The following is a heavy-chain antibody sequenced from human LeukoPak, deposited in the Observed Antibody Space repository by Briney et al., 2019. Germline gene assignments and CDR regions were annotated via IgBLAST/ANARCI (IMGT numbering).Heavy chain of an antibody. J-gene: IGHJ3*02. V-gene: IGHV4-59*11. CDR2: IYYSGTT. CDR1: GGSMSSHY. Sequence: SETLSLTCTVSGGSMSSHYWSWIRQPPGKGLEWIGFIYYSGTTKYSPSPQSRVTMLLDTPKNQFSLKLTSVTAADTALYYCARLLDNDSSGYPDTFDMWGQGTMVTVSS. CDR3: ARLLDNDSSGYPDTFDM. D-gene: IGHD3-22*01.